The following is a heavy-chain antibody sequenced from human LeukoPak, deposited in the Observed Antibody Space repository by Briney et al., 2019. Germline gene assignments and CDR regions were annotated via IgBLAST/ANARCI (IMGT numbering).Heavy chain of an antibody. V-gene: IGHV4-61*02. Sequence: PSQTLSLTCTVSGGSISSGSYYWSWIRQPAGKGLEWIGRIYTSGSTNYNPSLKSRVTISVDTSKNQFSLKLSSVTAADTAVYYCARATAGTGVDYWGQGTLVTVSS. CDR3: ARATAGTGVDY. D-gene: IGHD6-13*01. J-gene: IGHJ4*02. CDR1: GGSISSGSYY. CDR2: IYTSGST.